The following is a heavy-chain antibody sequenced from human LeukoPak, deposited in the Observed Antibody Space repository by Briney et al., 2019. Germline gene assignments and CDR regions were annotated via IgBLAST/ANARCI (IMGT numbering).Heavy chain of an antibody. CDR1: GFTFSIYS. V-gene: IGHV3-48*04. Sequence: PGGSLRLSCAASGFTFSIYSMDWVRQAPGKGLEWVAYIGNTISYADSVKGRFTTSRDDANNLLYLHMGSLRAEDTAMYYCVRDRLHWGSDAFDMWGQGTMVTVSS. CDR2: IGNTI. J-gene: IGHJ3*02. CDR3: VRDRLHWGSDAFDM. D-gene: IGHD7-27*01.